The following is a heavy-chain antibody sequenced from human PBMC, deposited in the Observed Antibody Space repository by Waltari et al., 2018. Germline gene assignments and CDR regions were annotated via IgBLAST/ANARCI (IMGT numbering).Heavy chain of an antibody. V-gene: IGHV3-7*01. CDR1: GFTFSSYW. Sequence: EVQLVESGGGLVQPGGSLRLSCAASGFTFSSYWMSWVRKAPGKGLEWVANIKQDGMEKFYVDSVKGRFTISRDNAKNSLYLQMNSLRAEDTAVYYCARGQLTLTHYYDSSGYSADFDYWGQGTLVTVSS. CDR2: IKQDGMEK. J-gene: IGHJ4*02. CDR3: ARGQLTLTHYYDSSGYSADFDY. D-gene: IGHD3-22*01.